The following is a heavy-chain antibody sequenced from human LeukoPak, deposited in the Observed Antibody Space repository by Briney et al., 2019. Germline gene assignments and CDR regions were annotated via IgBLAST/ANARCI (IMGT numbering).Heavy chain of an antibody. CDR2: ISSSSSYI. D-gene: IGHD2-2*02. J-gene: IGHJ5*02. CDR3: ARTHCSSTSCYSHNWFDP. Sequence: GGSLRLSCAASGFTFSSYSMNWVRQAPGKVLEWVSSISSSSSYIYYADSVKGRFTISRDNAKNSLYLQMNSLRAEDTAVYYCARTHCSSTSCYSHNWFDPWGQGTLVTVSS. V-gene: IGHV3-21*01. CDR1: GFTFSSYS.